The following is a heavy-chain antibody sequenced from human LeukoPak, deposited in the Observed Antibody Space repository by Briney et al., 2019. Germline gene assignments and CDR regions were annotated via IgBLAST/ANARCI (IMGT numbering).Heavy chain of an antibody. V-gene: IGHV3-7*04. CDR1: GFTFSSYW. CDR2: IKQDGSEK. Sequence: GGSLRLSCAASGFTFSSYWMSWVRQAPGKGLEWVANIKQDGSEKYYVDSVKGRFTISRDNAKNSLYLQMNSQRAEDTAVYYCARGVTYYYDSSGYFDYWGQGTLVTVSS. J-gene: IGHJ4*02. D-gene: IGHD3-22*01. CDR3: ARGVTYYYDSSGYFDY.